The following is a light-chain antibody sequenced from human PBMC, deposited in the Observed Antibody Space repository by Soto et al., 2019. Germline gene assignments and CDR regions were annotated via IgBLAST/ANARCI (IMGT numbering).Light chain of an antibody. Sequence: EIVLTQSPATLSLSPGERATLSCRASQSVNTYLAWYQQKPGQTPRLLLYDASNRAPAIPARFSGFGSGTDFTLTISSLEPEDFAVYYCMQRSNLPFTFGPGTKVEIK. CDR2: DAS. CDR3: MQRSNLPFT. J-gene: IGKJ3*01. V-gene: IGKV3-11*01. CDR1: QSVNTY.